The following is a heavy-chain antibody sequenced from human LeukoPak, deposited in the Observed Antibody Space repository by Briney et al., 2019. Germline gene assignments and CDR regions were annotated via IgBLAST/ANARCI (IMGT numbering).Heavy chain of an antibody. J-gene: IGHJ6*03. Sequence: GGSLRLSCAASGFTFSDYYMSWIRQAPGKGLEWVSDISSSGSTIYYADSVKGRFTISRDNAKDSLYLQMNSLRAEDTAVYYCAREVEAAAGTIYYYYYMDVWGKGTTVTVSS. CDR3: AREVEAAAGTIYYYYYMDV. V-gene: IGHV3-11*04. CDR1: GFTFSDYY. D-gene: IGHD6-13*01. CDR2: ISSSGSTI.